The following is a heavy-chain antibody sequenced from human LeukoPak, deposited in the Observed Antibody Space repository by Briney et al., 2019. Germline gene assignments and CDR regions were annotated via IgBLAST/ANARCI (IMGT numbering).Heavy chain of an antibody. CDR2: ISSSSSTI. J-gene: IGHJ4*02. CDR1: GFTFSSYC. Sequence: GGSLRLSCAASGFTFSSYCMNWVRQAPGKGLEWVSYISSSSSTIYYADSVKGRFTISRDNAKNSLYLQMNSLRAEDTAVYYCAREDILTGLDYWGQGTLVTVSS. V-gene: IGHV3-48*04. CDR3: AREDILTGLDY. D-gene: IGHD3-9*01.